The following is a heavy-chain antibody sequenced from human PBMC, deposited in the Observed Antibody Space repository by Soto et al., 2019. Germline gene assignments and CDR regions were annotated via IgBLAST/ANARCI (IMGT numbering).Heavy chain of an antibody. V-gene: IGHV1-46*01. CDR3: ARGGHVVVVTAALDY. CDR2: VNPSGGHT. Sequence: QVQLVQSGAEVKKPGASVKVSCKASGDTFTDYYIHWVRQAPGQGLEWMGTVNPSGGHTTYAQHLLGRMTRTRDTSTRTLYMELTSLTSEDTAVYYCARGGHVVVVTAALDYWGQGTLVTVSS. J-gene: IGHJ4*02. CDR1: GDTFTDYY. D-gene: IGHD2-21*02.